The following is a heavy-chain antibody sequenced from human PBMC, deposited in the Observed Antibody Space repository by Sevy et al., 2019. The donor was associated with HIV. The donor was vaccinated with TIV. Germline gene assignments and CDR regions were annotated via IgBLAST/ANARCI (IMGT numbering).Heavy chain of an antibody. CDR2: KSYDGSNK. V-gene: IGHV3-30*18. D-gene: IGHD5-18*01. J-gene: IGHJ4*02. CDR3: AKAGTAMVRGYFDY. CDR1: GFTFSCYG. Sequence: GSLGPPWAASGFTFSCYGKHWVRQAPGKGLEGVEVKSYDGSNKYYAVSVKGRFTIARDNSKNTLYLQMNSLGAEDTAVYYCAKAGTAMVRGYFDYWGQGTLVTVSS.